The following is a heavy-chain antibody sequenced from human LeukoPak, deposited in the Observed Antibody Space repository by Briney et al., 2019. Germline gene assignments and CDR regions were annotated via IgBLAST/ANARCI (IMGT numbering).Heavy chain of an antibody. V-gene: IGHV5-51*01. D-gene: IGHD6-6*01. J-gene: IGHJ5*02. CDR1: GYSFTSYW. CDR3: ARQGYSSSSGTNGFDP. Sequence: GESLKISCNGSGYSFTSYWIGWVRQMPGKGLEWMGIIYPGDSDTRYSPSFQGQVTISADKSISTAYLQWSSLKASDTAMYYCARQGYSSSSGTNGFDPWGQGTLVTVSS. CDR2: IYPGDSDT.